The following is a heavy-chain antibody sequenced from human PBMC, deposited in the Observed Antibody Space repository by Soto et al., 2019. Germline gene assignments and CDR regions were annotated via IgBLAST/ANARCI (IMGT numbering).Heavy chain of an antibody. CDR2: ISYDGSNK. CDR1: GFTFSSYA. CDR3: ARDPVLAFVAASYFDY. J-gene: IGHJ4*02. V-gene: IGHV3-30-3*01. Sequence: QVQLVESGGGVVQPGRSLRLSCAASGFTFSSYAMHWVRQAPGKGLEWVAVISYDGSNKYYADSVKGRFTISRDNSKNTLYLQMTSLRAEDTAVYYCARDPVLAFVAASYFDYWGQGTLVTVSS. D-gene: IGHD6-19*01.